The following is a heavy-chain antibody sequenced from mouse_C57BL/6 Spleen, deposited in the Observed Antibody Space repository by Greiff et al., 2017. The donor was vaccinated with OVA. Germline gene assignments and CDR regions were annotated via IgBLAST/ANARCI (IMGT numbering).Heavy chain of an antibody. CDR1: GFSLTSYG. D-gene: IGHD1-1*01. J-gene: IGHJ4*01. CDR2: IWRGGST. V-gene: IGHV2-5*01. Sequence: VQLQQSGPGLVQPSQSLSITCTVSGFSLTSYGVHWVRQSPGKGLEWLGVIWRGGSTDYNAAFMSRLSITKDNSKSQVFFKMNSLQADDTAIYXCAKVPPYYGSSYEAMDYWGQGTSVTVSS. CDR3: AKVPPYYGSSYEAMDY.